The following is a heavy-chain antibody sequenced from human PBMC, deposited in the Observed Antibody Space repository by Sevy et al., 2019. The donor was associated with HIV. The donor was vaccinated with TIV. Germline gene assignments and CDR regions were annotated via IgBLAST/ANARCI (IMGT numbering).Heavy chain of an antibody. D-gene: IGHD3-10*01. V-gene: IGHV3-33*01. CDR3: ASGAYYYASRTENFDY. CDR1: GFTFSSYG. CDR2: IWYDGSSK. J-gene: IGHJ4*02. Sequence: GGSLRLSCAASGFTFSSYGMHWVRQAPGKGLEWVALIWYDGSSKYYADSVKGRFTISRDNSKNTLYLQMNSRRAEDTAVYYCASGAYYYASRTENFDYWGQGTLVTVSS.